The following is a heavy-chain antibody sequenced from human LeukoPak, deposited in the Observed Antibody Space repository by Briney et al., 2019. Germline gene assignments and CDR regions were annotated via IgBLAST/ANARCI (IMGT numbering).Heavy chain of an antibody. Sequence: GGSLRLSCAASGFTFSSYAMHWVRQAPGKGLEWVAVISYDGSNKYYADSVKGRFTISRDNSKNTLYLQMNSLRAEDTAVYYCAKVGGPLVPEGRYFDYWGQGTLVTVSS. D-gene: IGHD6-6*01. V-gene: IGHV3-30-3*01. CDR3: AKVGGPLVPEGRYFDY. J-gene: IGHJ4*02. CDR2: ISYDGSNK. CDR1: GFTFSSYA.